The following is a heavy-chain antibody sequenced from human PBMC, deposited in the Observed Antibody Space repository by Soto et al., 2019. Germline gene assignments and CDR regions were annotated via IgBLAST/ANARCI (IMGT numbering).Heavy chain of an antibody. V-gene: IGHV3-66*01. J-gene: IGHJ6*02. CDR1: GFSSTVNY. CDR2: INNAYST. CDR3: VRENYYYGMDV. Sequence: GALRLSCAASGFSSTVNYMPWVRQAPGKGLEWVSAINNAYSTFYADSVKGRFTISRDNSKNTVYLQMNSLRVEDTAMYYCVRENYYYGMDVWGQGTAVTVSS.